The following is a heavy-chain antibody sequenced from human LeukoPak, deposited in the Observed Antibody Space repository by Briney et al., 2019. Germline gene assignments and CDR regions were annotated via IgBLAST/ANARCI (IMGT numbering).Heavy chain of an antibody. V-gene: IGHV1-18*01. J-gene: IGHJ4*02. Sequence: ASVKVSCKASGYTFTSYGISWVRQAPGQGLEWMGWISAYNGNTNYAQKLQGRVTMTTDTSTSTAYMELRSLRSDDTAVYYCARDVDSSGYKARARSDYWGQGTLVTVSS. D-gene: IGHD3-22*01. CDR2: ISAYNGNT. CDR1: GYTFTSYG. CDR3: ARDVDSSGYKARARSDY.